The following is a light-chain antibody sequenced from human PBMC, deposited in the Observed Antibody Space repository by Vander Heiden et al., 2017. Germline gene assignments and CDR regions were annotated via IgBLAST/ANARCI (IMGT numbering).Light chain of an antibody. CDR3: AAWDDSLNGYV. CDR2: NNN. V-gene: IGLV1-44*01. CDR1: SSNSGTNT. Sequence: QSVLTQPPSASGTPGQRVTISCSGSSSNSGTNTVNWYHQLPGTAPKLLIYNNNQRPSGVPDRFSGSKSGTSASLAISGLQSEDEADYYCAAWDDSLNGYVFGPGTKVTVL. J-gene: IGLJ1*01.